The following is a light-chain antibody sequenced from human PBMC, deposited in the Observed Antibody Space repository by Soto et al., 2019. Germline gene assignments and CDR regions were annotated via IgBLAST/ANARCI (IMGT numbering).Light chain of an antibody. J-gene: IGLJ1*01. Sequence: QSALTQPASVSGSPGQSITISCTGTSSDVGGYDYVSWYQQHPGKAPKVMIYDVSNRPSGVSNRFSGSKSGNTASLTISGLQAEDEGHYYCSSYTSSSTLHYVFGTGTKLTVL. CDR1: SSDVGGYDY. CDR2: DVS. CDR3: SSYTSSSTLHYV. V-gene: IGLV2-14*01.